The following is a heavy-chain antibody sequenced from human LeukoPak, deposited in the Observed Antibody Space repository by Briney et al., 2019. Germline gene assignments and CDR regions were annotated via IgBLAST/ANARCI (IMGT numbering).Heavy chain of an antibody. Sequence: GASVKVSCKASGYTFTSYGISWVRQAPGQGLEWMGWISAYNGNTNHAQKVQGRVTMTTDTSTSTAYMELRSLRSDDTAVYYCARGGGSGYYLVTIDYWGQGTLVTVSS. J-gene: IGHJ4*02. CDR2: ISAYNGNT. V-gene: IGHV1-18*01. CDR1: GYTFTSYG. D-gene: IGHD3-22*01. CDR3: ARGGGSGYYLVTIDY.